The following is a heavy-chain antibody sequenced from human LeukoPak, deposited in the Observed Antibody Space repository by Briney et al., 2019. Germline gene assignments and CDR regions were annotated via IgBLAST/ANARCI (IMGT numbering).Heavy chain of an antibody. CDR2: INPNSGGT. Sequence: ASVKVSCKASGYTFTGYYMHWVRQAPGQGLEWMGWINPNSGGTNYAQKFQGRVTMTRDTSISTAYMELSRLRSDDTAVYYCAREFGGSNLAFDYWGQGTLVTVSS. CDR1: GYTFTGYY. J-gene: IGHJ4*02. V-gene: IGHV1-2*02. D-gene: IGHD1-26*01. CDR3: AREFGGSNLAFDY.